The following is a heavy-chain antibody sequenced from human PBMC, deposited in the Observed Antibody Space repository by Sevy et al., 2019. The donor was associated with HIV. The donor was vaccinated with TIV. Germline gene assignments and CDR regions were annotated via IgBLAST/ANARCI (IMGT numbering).Heavy chain of an antibody. Sequence: GGSLRLSCAASGFTFSDYYMSWIRQAPGKGLEWVSYISSSSSYTNYADTVKGRFTISRDNAKNSRYLQMNSLRAEDTAVYYCARAAAGTVVFDYWGQGTLVTVSS. V-gene: IGHV3-11*06. CDR1: GFTFSDYY. J-gene: IGHJ4*02. CDR2: ISSSSSYT. CDR3: ARAAAGTVVFDY. D-gene: IGHD6-13*01.